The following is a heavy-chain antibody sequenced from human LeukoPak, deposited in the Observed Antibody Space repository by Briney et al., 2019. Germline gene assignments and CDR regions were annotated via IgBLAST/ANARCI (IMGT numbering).Heavy chain of an antibody. J-gene: IGHJ4*02. D-gene: IGHD3-16*01. Sequence: KAGGSLRLSCAASGFTFSDYYMSWIRQAPGKGLEWVSYISSSGHSIYYADSVKGRFTISRDNAKTSLYLQMNSLRADDTALYYCARDLENGRGSDYWGQGTLVTVSS. CDR1: GFTFSDYY. V-gene: IGHV3-11*01. CDR2: ISSSGHSI. CDR3: ARDLENGRGSDY.